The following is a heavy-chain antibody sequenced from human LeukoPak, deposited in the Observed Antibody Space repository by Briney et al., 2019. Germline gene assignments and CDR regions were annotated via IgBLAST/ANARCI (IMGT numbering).Heavy chain of an antibody. V-gene: IGHV3-23*01. D-gene: IGHD6-19*01. CDR1: GFTFSSYA. CDR2: ISGSGGST. Sequence: GGSLRLSCAASGFTFSSYAMSWVRQAPGKGLEWVSAISGSGGSTYYADSVKGRFTIPRDNSKNTLYLQMNSLRAEDTAVYYCANGWYLDFGDYWGQGTLVTVSS. CDR3: ANGWYLDFGDY. J-gene: IGHJ4*02.